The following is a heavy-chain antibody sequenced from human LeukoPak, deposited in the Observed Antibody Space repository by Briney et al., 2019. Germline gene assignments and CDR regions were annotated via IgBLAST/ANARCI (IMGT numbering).Heavy chain of an antibody. J-gene: IGHJ6*03. D-gene: IGHD1-26*01. CDR3: ARDYRNYMDV. CDR1: GGTFTSYA. V-gene: IGHV1-69*06. CDR2: IIPIFGTA. Sequence: GSSGKVSCKASGGTFTSYAISWVRQAPGQGLEWMGGIIPIFGTANYAQKFQGRVTITADKSTSTAYMELSSLRSEDTAVYYCARDYRNYMDVWGKGTTVTVSS.